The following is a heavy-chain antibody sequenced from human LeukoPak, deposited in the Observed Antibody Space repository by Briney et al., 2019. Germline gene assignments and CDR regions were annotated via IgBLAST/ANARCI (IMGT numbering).Heavy chain of an antibody. D-gene: IGHD6-13*01. J-gene: IGHJ4*02. V-gene: IGHV4-61*01. CDR3: ARDFSSGWYAFDY. CDR1: DGSVSSVRYY. Sequence: SETLSLTCTASDGSVSSVRYYWSWIRQPPGKGLERIGYIYYSGSTNYNSSLKSRVTISVGTSKNQFSLKLSSVTAADTAVYYCARDFSSGWYAFDYWGQGILVTVSS. CDR2: IYYSGST.